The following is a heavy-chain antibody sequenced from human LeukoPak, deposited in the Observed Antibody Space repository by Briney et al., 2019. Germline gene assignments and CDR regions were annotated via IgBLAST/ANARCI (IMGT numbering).Heavy chain of an antibody. CDR3: ARDKYSSSSPFDY. J-gene: IGHJ4*02. CDR2: IIPIFGTA. V-gene: IGHV1-69*05. Sequence: GASVKVSCKASGGTFSSYAISWVRQAPGQGLEWMGGIIPIFGTANYTQKFQGRVTITTDESTSTAYMELRSLRSDDTAVYYCARDKYSSSSPFDYWGQGTLVTVSS. D-gene: IGHD6-6*01. CDR1: GGTFSSYA.